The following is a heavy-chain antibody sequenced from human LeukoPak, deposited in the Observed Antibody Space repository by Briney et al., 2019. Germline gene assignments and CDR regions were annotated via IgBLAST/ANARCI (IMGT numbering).Heavy chain of an antibody. Sequence: GGSLRLSCAASGFTFSSYWMHWVRQAPGKGLVWVSRINSDGSSTSYADSVKGRFTISRDNAKNSLYLQMNSLRAEDTAVYYCARDGGQLQPISDYWGQGTLVTVSS. CDR2: INSDGSST. CDR3: ARDGGQLQPISDY. V-gene: IGHV3-74*01. CDR1: GFTFSSYW. J-gene: IGHJ4*02. D-gene: IGHD2-2*01.